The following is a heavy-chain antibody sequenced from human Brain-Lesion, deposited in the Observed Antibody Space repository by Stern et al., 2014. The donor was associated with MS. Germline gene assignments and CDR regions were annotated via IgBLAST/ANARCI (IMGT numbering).Heavy chain of an antibody. D-gene: IGHD4-23*01. CDR1: GGSFIGYS. J-gene: IGHJ5*02. CDR3: ARRSTVISLYRWFDP. V-gene: IGHV4-34*01. CDR2: IADGSTT. Sequence: QVQLQQWGAGLLKPSETLSLTCAVSGGSFIGYSWTWIRQPPGKGLEWIGEIADGSTTNYNPSLLSRVTLSADSSPKQIFLKLRSVTAADTAVYYCARRSTVISLYRWFDPWGQGTQVTVFS.